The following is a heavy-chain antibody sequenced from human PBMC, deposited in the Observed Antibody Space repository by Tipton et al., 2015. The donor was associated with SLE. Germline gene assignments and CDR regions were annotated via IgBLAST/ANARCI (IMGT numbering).Heavy chain of an antibody. Sequence: GLVKPSETLSLTCTVSGGSISSSSYYWGWIRQPPGKGLEWIGSIYYSGSTYYNPSLKSRVTISVDTSKNQFSLKLSSMTAADTAVYYCASYGSSAFDYWGQGTLVTVSS. J-gene: IGHJ4*02. D-gene: IGHD6-13*01. V-gene: IGHV4-39*07. CDR3: ASYGSSAFDY. CDR2: IYYSGST. CDR1: GGSISSSSYY.